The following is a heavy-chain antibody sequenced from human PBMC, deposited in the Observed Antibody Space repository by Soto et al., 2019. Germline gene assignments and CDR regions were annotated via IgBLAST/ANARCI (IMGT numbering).Heavy chain of an antibody. D-gene: IGHD3-10*01. Sequence: SETLSLTCTVSGGSISSGGYYWSWIRQPPGKGLEWIGYIYYSGSTNYNPSLKSRVTISVDTSKNQFSLKLSSVTAADTAVYYCARDPGSGSYYGWFDPWGQGTPVTVSS. V-gene: IGHV4-61*08. J-gene: IGHJ5*02. CDR1: GGSISSGGYY. CDR3: ARDPGSGSYYGWFDP. CDR2: IYYSGST.